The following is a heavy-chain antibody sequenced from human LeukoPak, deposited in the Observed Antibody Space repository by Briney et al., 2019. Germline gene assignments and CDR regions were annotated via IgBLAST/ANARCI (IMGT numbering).Heavy chain of an antibody. D-gene: IGHD3-10*01. CDR2: ISSSSSYI. CDR3: VPTYDLGAYNWFDP. J-gene: IGHJ5*02. V-gene: IGHV3-21*01. Sequence: KPGGSLTLSCAASGFTFSSYSMNWVRQAPGKGLEWVSSISSSSSYIYYADSVKGRFTISRDNAKNSLYLQMNSLRAEDTAVYYCVPTYDLGAYNWFDPWGQGTLVTVSS. CDR1: GFTFSSYS.